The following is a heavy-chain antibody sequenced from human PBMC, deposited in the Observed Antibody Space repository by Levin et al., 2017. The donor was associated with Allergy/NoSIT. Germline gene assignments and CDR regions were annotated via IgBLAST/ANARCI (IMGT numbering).Heavy chain of an antibody. D-gene: IGHD3-22*01. Sequence: SETLSLTCTVSGASIGSSRYYWGWIRQSPKTGLEWIGSMYYRGPAFYHASLKSRVTISIDTSKNQLSLNLRSVTAADTAVYFCARGDDSTGHFPPCFDFWGQGTLATVSS. V-gene: IGHV4-39*07. CDR1: GASIGSSRYY. CDR3: ARGDDSTGHFPPCFDF. CDR2: MYYRGPA. J-gene: IGHJ4*02.